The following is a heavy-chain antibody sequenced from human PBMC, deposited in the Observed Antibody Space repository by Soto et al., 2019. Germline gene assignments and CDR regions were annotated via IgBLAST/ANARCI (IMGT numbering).Heavy chain of an antibody. CDR2: ITGSGGDT. Sequence: EVQLLESGGGLVQPGGSLRLTCAASGFTFGNYVMSWARQAPGKGLEWVSTITGSGGDTYYADSVKGRFTISRDNSKXXXXXXXXXXXXXXXXXXXXXXRXXSGGAF. V-gene: IGHV3-23*01. J-gene: IGHJ3*01. CDR1: GFTFGNYV. CDR3: XXRXXSGGAF.